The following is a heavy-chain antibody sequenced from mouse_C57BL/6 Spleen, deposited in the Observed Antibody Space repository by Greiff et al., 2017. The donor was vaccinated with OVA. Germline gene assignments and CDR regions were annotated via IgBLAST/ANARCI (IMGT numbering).Heavy chain of an antibody. J-gene: IGHJ3*01. V-gene: IGHV1-64*01. D-gene: IGHD2-4*01. CDR2: IHPYSGST. CDR3: ARSYYDYDEGAWFAY. Sequence: QVQLQQPGAELVKPGASVKLSCKASGYTFTSYWMHWVKQRPGQGLEWIGMIHPYSGSTNYNEKFKSKATLTVDKSSSTAYMQLSSLTSEDSAVYYCARSYYDYDEGAWFAYWGQGTLVTVSA. CDR1: GYTFTSYW.